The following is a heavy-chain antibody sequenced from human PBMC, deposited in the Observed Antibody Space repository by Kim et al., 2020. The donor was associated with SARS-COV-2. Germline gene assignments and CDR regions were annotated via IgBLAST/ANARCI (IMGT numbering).Heavy chain of an antibody. D-gene: IGHD6-13*01. V-gene: IGHV3-30*18. CDR3: AKRGGRQQLILGGVDY. Sequence: GGSLRLSCAASGFTFSSYGMHWVRQAPGKGLEWVAGISYDGNNKYYADSVKGRFTISRDNSKNTLYLQMNSLRAEDTAVYYCAKRGGRQQLILGGVDYWGQGTLVTVSS. CDR1: GFTFSSYG. J-gene: IGHJ4*02. CDR2: ISYDGNNK.